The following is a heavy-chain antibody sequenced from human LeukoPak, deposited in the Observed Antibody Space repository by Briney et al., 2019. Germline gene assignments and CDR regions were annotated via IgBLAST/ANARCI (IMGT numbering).Heavy chain of an antibody. CDR3: ARASLQVHSRFDP. CDR2: INTGGSSI. D-gene: IGHD1-1*01. J-gene: IGHJ5*02. Sequence: PGGSLRLSCAASGFTFSSYWMHWVRQAPGKGLVWVSRINTGGSSITYADSVRGRFTISRDNAKNTLYLEMNSLRAEDTAVYYCARASLQVHSRFDPWGQGTLVTVSS. CDR1: GFTFSSYW. V-gene: IGHV3-74*01.